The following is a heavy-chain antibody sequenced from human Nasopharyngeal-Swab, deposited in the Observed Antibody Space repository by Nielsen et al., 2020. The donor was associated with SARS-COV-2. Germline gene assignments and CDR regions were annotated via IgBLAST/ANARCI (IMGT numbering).Heavy chain of an antibody. CDR3: ARESIAAAGPGMDV. Sequence: GVSLRLSCSASGFIFSSYWMHWVRQAPGKGLVWVSRIKSDGSSTSYADSVKGRFTISRDNAKNTLFLQMNSLRAEDTAVYYCARESIAAAGPGMDVWGQGTTVTVSS. D-gene: IGHD6-13*01. V-gene: IGHV3-74*01. CDR2: IKSDGSST. CDR1: GFIFSSYW. J-gene: IGHJ6*02.